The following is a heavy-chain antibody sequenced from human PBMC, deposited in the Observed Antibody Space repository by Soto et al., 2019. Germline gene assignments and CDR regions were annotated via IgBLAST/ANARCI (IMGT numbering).Heavy chain of an antibody. V-gene: IGHV4-39*01. D-gene: IGHD3-9*01. CDR1: GGSISSSSYY. J-gene: IGHJ6*02. CDR2: IYYSGST. CDR3: ARRGELRYFDWLLERDYYYGMDV. Sequence: SETLSLTCTVSGGSISSSSYYWGWIRQPPGKGLEWIGSIYYSGSTYYNPSLKSRVTISVDTSKNQFSLKLSSVTAADTAVYYCARRGELRYFDWLLERDYYYGMDVWGQGNTVTVSS.